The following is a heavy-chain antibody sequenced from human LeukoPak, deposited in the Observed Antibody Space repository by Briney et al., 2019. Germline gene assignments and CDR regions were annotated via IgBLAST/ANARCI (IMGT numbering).Heavy chain of an antibody. CDR2: INPNSGGT. J-gene: IGHJ4*02. Sequence: ASVKVSCKASGYTFTVYYMHWVRQAPGQGFEWMGWINPNSGGTNYAQKFQGRVTMTRDTSISTAYMELSRLRSGDTAVYYCARGDDGYSYGTFDYWGQGTLVTVSS. CDR1: GYTFTVYY. CDR3: ARGDDGYSYGTFDY. D-gene: IGHD5-18*01. V-gene: IGHV1-2*02.